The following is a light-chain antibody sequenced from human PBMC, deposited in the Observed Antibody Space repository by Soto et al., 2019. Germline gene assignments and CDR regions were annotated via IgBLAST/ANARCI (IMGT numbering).Light chain of an antibody. J-gene: IGLJ1*01. CDR2: DVS. CDR3: SSYTSSSTYV. CDR1: SSDVGGYNY. Sequence: QSVLTQPASVSGTPGLSIAVSWTGTSSDVGGYNYVSWYQQHPGKAPKLMVYDVSNRPSGVSNRFSGSKSGNTASLTISGLQAEDEADYYCSSYTSSSTYVFGTGTKVTVL. V-gene: IGLV2-14*01.